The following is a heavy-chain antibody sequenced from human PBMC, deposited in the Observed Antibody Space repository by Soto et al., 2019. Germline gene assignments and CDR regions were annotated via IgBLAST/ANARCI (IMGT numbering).Heavy chain of an antibody. CDR1: GGSLSSTSYS. CDR2: MYYSGVT. Sequence: PSDPLSLTRTVPGGSLSSTSYSWEWLRQPPGKGLEWIGSMYYSGVTYHNPSLQSRVTITVDTSKNQFSLHLSSVTAADTAVYYCARHAAYDSVWGKSDESDYWGQGTLVTVSS. CDR3: ARHAAYDSVWGKSDESDY. D-gene: IGHD3-16*01. J-gene: IGHJ4*02. V-gene: IGHV4-39*01.